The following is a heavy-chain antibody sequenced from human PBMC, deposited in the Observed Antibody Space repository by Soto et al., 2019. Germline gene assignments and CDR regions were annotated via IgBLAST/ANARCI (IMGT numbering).Heavy chain of an antibody. V-gene: IGHV1-18*01. J-gene: IGHJ4*02. CDR2: IHTYNGNT. Sequence: QVQLAQSGGEVKKPGASVKVSCKASGYTFTNYGISWVRQAPGQGLEWVGWIHTYNGNTNFVQKFQDRVTLTTDTSTSTAYMEMRSLTSDDTAVYYCARDSDYTIAYWGQGTLVTVSS. D-gene: IGHD2-2*02. CDR3: ARDSDYTIAY. CDR1: GYTFTNYG.